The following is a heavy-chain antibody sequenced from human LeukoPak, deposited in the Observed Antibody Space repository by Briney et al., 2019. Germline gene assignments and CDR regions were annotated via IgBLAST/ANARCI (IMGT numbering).Heavy chain of an antibody. J-gene: IGHJ4*02. V-gene: IGHV1-2*02. Sequence: ASVKVSCTASGYTFNDYYMHWVRQAPGQGLEWVGWINPISGGTDYAQKFQGRVTVTRDTSITTAYMELSRLRSDDTAVYYCARDRGRNWGSDYWGQGTLVTVSS. D-gene: IGHD7-27*01. CDR1: GYTFNDYY. CDR2: INPISGGT. CDR3: ARDRGRNWGSDY.